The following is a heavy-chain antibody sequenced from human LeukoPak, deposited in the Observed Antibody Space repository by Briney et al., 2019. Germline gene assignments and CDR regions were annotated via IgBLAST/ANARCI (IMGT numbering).Heavy chain of an antibody. CDR2: MYRSGST. D-gene: IGHD6-13*01. J-gene: IGHJ5*02. V-gene: IGHV4-61*02. CDR3: ARVVAAAGTRWFDP. CDR1: DGSISSGSYY. Sequence: SETLSLTCTVSDGSISSGSYYCTWIRQPAGKGLEWIGRMYRSGSTNYNPSLRRRVTISEDRSKKQFSLKLTSVTAADTAVYYCARVVAAAGTRWFDPWGQGTLVTVSS.